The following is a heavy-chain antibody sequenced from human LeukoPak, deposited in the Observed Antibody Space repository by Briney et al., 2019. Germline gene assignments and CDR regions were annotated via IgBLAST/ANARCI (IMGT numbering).Heavy chain of an antibody. CDR1: GFTFSSYW. J-gene: IGHJ4*02. CDR3: AKTLEYCSGGSCYQKFDY. Sequence: GGSLRLSCAASGFTFSSYWMHSVRQVQGKGLDSVSAISGSGGSTYYADSVKGRFTISRDNSKNTLYLQMNSLRAEDTAVYYCAKTLEYCSGGSCYQKFDYWGQGTLVTVSS. V-gene: IGHV3-23*01. D-gene: IGHD2-15*01. CDR2: ISGSGGST.